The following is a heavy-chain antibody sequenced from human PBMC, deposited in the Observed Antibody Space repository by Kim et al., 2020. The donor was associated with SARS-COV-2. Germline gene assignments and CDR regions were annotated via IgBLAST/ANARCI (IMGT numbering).Heavy chain of an antibody. D-gene: IGHD3-10*01. CDR3: AREMDYYGSGRFDY. V-gene: IGHV4-39*02. J-gene: IGHJ4*02. Sequence: SETLSLTCTVSGGSISSSSYYWGWIRQPPGKGLEWIGSIYYSGSTYYNPSLKSRVIISVDTSKNQFSLKLSSVTAAGTAVYYCAREMDYYGSGRFDYWGQGTLVTVSS. CDR2: IYYSGST. CDR1: GGSISSSSYY.